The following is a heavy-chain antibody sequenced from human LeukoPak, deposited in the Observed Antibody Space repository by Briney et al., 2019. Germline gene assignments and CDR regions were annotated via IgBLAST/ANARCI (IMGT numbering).Heavy chain of an antibody. D-gene: IGHD4-23*01. CDR1: GFTFSSYA. CDR3: AKDITTVVTGFDY. CDR2: ISGSGDST. Sequence: PGGSLRLSCVASGFTFSSYAMSWVRQAPGKGLEWVSGISGSGDSTYFADSVKGRFTISRDNSKNTLYLQMNSLRAEDTAVYYCAKDITTVVTGFDYWGQGTLVTVSS. V-gene: IGHV3-23*01. J-gene: IGHJ4*02.